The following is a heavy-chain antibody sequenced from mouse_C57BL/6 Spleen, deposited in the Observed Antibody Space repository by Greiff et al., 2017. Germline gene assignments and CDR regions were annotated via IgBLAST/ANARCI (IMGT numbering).Heavy chain of an antibody. J-gene: IGHJ1*03. D-gene: IGHD1-1*01. CDR1: GYTFTSYG. V-gene: IGHV1-81*01. CDR3: ANYYGSSPWYFDV. CDR2: IYPRSGNT. Sequence: VQLQQSGAELARPGASVKLSCKASGYTFTSYGISWVKQRTGQGLEWIGEIYPRSGNTYYNEKFKGKATLTSDTSSSTAYMQLSSLTSEDSAIYFCANYYGSSPWYFDVWGTGTTVTVSS.